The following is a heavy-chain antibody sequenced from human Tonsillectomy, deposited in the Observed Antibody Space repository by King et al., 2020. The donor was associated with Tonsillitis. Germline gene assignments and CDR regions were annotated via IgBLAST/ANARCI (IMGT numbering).Heavy chain of an antibody. CDR2: NLNNGNT. J-gene: IGHJ6*02. CDR1: GYTFTNYD. CDR3: ARGLKQWMVSPPANYYYGLDV. Sequence: QLVQSGAEVKKPGASVRVSCKASGYTFTNYDFIWVRQAAGQGLEWMGWNLNNGNTDYAQQFQGRVTMTRNTSISTAYMELSSLRFDDTAVYYFARGLKQWMVSPPANYYYGLDVWGQGTTVTVSS. D-gene: IGHD6-19*01. V-gene: IGHV1-8*01.